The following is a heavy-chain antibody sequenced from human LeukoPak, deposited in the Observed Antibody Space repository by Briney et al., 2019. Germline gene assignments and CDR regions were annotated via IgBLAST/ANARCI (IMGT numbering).Heavy chain of an antibody. Sequence: GGSLRLSCAASGFTFSSYAMSWVRQSPGKGLEWVSDISGSGGSTYYADSVKGRFTISRDNSKNTLYLQMNSLRAEDTAVYYCARHGTIFGVVIYRGNWFDPWGQGTLVTVSS. V-gene: IGHV3-23*01. J-gene: IGHJ5*02. CDR3: ARHGTIFGVVIYRGNWFDP. CDR1: GFTFSSYA. CDR2: ISGSGGST. D-gene: IGHD3-3*01.